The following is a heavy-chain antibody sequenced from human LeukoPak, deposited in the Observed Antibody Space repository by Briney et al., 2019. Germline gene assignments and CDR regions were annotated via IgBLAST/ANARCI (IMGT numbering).Heavy chain of an antibody. CDR3: ARDGKGSSSKLDKVSNYYYYMDV. CDR2: IGTTSTTV. V-gene: IGHV3-48*01. CDR1: GFSFSSYS. Sequence: GGSLRLSCAASGFSFSSYSMNWVRQAPGKGLESVSFIGTTSTTVYYADSVKGRFTISRDNAKNSLYLQMNSLRAEDTAVYYCARDGKGSSSKLDKVSNYYYYMDVWGKGTTVTVSS. D-gene: IGHD6-6*01. J-gene: IGHJ6*03.